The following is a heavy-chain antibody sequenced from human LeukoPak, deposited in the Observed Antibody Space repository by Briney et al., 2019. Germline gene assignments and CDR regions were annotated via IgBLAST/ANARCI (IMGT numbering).Heavy chain of an antibody. CDR1: GYAFTTYG. Sequence: ASVKVSCNASGYAFTTYGIAWVRRAPGQGLEWMGWISAYNGNTNSAQKLQGRVTMTTDTSTSTAYMELRNLRSDDTAVYYCARIAYCGGDCYTTYFDYWGQGTLVTVSS. J-gene: IGHJ4*02. CDR3: ARIAYCGGDCYTTYFDY. D-gene: IGHD2-21*01. V-gene: IGHV1-18*01. CDR2: ISAYNGNT.